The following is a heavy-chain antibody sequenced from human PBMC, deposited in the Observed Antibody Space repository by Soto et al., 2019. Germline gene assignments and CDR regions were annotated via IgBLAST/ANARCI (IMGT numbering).Heavy chain of an antibody. D-gene: IGHD3-10*01. CDR3: AREGYYYGSGRAKNWFDP. CDR2: IYYSGST. CDR1: GGSISSGGYY. Sequence: SETLSLTCTVSGGSISSGGYYWSWIRQHPGKGLEWIGYIYYSGSTYYNPSLKSRVTISVDTSKNQFSLKLSSVTAADTAVYYCAREGYYYGSGRAKNWFDPWGQGTLVTVSS. J-gene: IGHJ5*02. V-gene: IGHV4-31*03.